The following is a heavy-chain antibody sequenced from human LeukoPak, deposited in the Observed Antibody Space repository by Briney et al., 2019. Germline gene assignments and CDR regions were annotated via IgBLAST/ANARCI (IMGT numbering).Heavy chain of an antibody. CDR2: ISSSGNTI. J-gene: IGHJ3*02. Sequence: GGSLRLSCAASGFTFSDYYMSWIRQAPGKGLEWVSYISSSGNTIYYAGSVKGRFTISRDNAKNSLYLQMNSLRAKDTAVYYCARAREWFGELYAFDIWGQGTMVTVSS. CDR1: GFTFSDYY. CDR3: ARAREWFGELYAFDI. V-gene: IGHV3-11*04. D-gene: IGHD3-10*01.